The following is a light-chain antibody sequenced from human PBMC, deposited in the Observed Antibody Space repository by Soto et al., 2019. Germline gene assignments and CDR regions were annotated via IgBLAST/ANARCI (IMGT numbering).Light chain of an antibody. V-gene: IGKV1-5*03. CDR1: QSISSW. CDR3: QQYNSYSPYT. CDR2: KAS. Sequence: DIQMTQSPSTLSASVGDRVTITCRASQSISSWLAWYQQKPGKAPKLLIYKASSLESGIPSRFSGSGSGTEFNITNSIQQPDDFVSYYWQQYNSYSPYTFGQGPKPEIK. J-gene: IGKJ2*01.